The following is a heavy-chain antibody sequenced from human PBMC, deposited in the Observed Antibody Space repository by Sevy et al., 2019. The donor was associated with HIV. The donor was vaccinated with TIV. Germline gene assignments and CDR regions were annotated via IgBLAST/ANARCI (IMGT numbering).Heavy chain of an antibody. CDR3: AGDEGDGYNYIDY. J-gene: IGHJ4*02. CDR2: IWYDGSNK. V-gene: IGHV3-33*01. CDR1: GFTFSSYG. D-gene: IGHD5-12*01. Sequence: GGSLRLSCAASGFTFSSYGMHWVRQAPGKGLEWVAVIWYDGSNKYYADSVKGRFTISRENSKNTLYLQMNSLRAEDTAVYYCAGDEGDGYNYIDYWGQGTLVTVSS.